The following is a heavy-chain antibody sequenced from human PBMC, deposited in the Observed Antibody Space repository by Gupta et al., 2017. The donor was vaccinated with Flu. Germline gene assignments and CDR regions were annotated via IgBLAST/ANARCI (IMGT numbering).Heavy chain of an antibody. CDR3: ATVGILTGYYYFDY. CDR2: IKNKADGGTT. V-gene: IGHV3-15*01. Sequence: EVQLMESGGGLVKPGGSLRLSCAASGFTFPNAWMAWVRQAPGKGLEWVGRIKNKADGGTTDYAASVKGRFSITRDDSESTLFLQTNTLKTEDTAVYYCATVGILTGYYYFDYWGQGTLVTVSS. D-gene: IGHD3-9*01. CDR1: GFTFPNAW. J-gene: IGHJ4*02.